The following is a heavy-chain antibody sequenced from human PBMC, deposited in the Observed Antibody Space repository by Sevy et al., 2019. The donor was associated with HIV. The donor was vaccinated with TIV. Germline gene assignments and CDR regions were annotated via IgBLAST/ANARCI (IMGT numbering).Heavy chain of an antibody. CDR1: GFTFNMYS. V-gene: IGHV3-33*08. Sequence: GRSLRLSCAASGFTFNMYSMHWVRQAPGKGLEWVGQIWYDGSIKKYADSVKGRFTISRDNSKSTLYLQMNSLRGEDTAVYFCASEHNWDDAFDIWGQGTMVTVSS. CDR2: IWYDGSIK. J-gene: IGHJ3*02. CDR3: ASEHNWDDAFDI. D-gene: IGHD1-1*01.